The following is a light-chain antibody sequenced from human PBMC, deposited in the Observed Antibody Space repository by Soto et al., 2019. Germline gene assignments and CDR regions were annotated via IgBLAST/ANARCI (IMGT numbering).Light chain of an antibody. V-gene: IGLV3-21*02. CDR3: QVWDSDTDQVV. CDR1: NIGSKS. CDR2: NDN. Sequence: SYELTQPPSVSVAPGQTARITCGGNNIGSKSVYWSQQKPGQAPLLVVFNDNRRSPGIPERVSGSNSGNTATLTISRVEAGDEADYYCQVWDSDTDQVVFGGGTQLTVL. J-gene: IGLJ3*02.